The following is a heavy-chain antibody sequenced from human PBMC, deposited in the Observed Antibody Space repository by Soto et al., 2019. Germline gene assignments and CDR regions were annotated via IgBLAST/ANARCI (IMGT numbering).Heavy chain of an antibody. CDR3: ARAKRRDNWFDP. Sequence: SDTLSLTCTVFGGSISSVGYCWSWIRQHPGKGLEWIGYIYYSGSTYYNTSLKSRVTISVDTSKNQFSMKLSSVTASDTAVYYCARAKRRDNWFDPWGQGTLVPVSS. V-gene: IGHV4-31*03. CDR1: GGSISSVGYC. CDR2: IYYSGST. J-gene: IGHJ5*02.